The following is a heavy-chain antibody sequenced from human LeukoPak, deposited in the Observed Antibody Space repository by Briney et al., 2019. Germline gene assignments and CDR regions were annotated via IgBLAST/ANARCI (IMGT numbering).Heavy chain of an antibody. CDR1: GFIFSNYA. J-gene: IGHJ3*01. CDR2: IWHDGATK. CDR3: ARELLGEGPDAFDV. D-gene: IGHD3-16*01. V-gene: IGHV3-33*01. Sequence: PGGSLRLSCKTSGFIFSNYAMHWVRQAPGKGLDWVAMIWHDGATKFYADSVKGRFTISRDNSKDTLYLQMDSLRAEDTAVFYCARELLGEGPDAFDVWGQGTIVTVPS.